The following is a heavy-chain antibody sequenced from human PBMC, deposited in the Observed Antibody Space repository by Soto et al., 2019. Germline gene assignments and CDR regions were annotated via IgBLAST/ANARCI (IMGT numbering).Heavy chain of an antibody. CDR3: TRGGVAARTFDY. V-gene: IGHV5-51*01. Sequence: GESLKISCKASGYSITSYWIGWVRQMPGQGLEWMGIIYPDDSDTRYSPSFQGQVTISADKSISTAYLHWSSLKASYTAVYYCTRGGVAARTFDYWGQGTPVTVSS. J-gene: IGHJ4*02. CDR2: IYPDDSDT. CDR1: GYSITSYW. D-gene: IGHD6-6*01.